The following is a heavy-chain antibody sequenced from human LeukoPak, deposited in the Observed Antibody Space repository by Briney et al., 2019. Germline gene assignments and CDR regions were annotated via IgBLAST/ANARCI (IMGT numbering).Heavy chain of an antibody. CDR2: ISGSGGST. CDR3: AKVPNYYDSSGYLDAFDI. CDR1: GFTFSSYA. V-gene: IGHV3-23*01. D-gene: IGHD3-22*01. J-gene: IGHJ3*02. Sequence: GGSLRLSCAASGFTFSSYAMSWVRQAPGKGLEWVSAISGSGGSTYYADSVKGRFTISRDNSKNTLYLQMNSLRAEDTAVYYCAKVPNYYDSSGYLDAFDIWGQGTMVTVSS.